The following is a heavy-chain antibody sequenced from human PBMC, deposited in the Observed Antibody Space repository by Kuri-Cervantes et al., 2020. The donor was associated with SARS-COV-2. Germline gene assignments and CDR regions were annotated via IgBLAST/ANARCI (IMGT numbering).Heavy chain of an antibody. Sequence: GESLKISCAASGFTFSSYWMSWVRQAPGKGLEWVANIKQDGSEKYYVDSVKGRFTISRDNAKNSLYLQMNSLRAEDTAVYYCARFSGSSSWYPGRYYYYMDVWGKGTTVTVSS. CDR2: IKQDGSEK. CDR3: ARFSGSSSWYPGRYYYYMDV. D-gene: IGHD6-13*01. J-gene: IGHJ6*03. V-gene: IGHV3-7*01. CDR1: GFTFSSYW.